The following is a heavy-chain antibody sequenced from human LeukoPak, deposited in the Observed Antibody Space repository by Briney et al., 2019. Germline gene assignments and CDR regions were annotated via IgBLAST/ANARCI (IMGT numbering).Heavy chain of an antibody. V-gene: IGHV3-48*03. CDR1: GFTFSSYE. J-gene: IGHJ4*02. CDR3: ARFYQLLTH. D-gene: IGHD2-2*01. CDR2: ISSSGSTI. Sequence: GGSLRLSCAASGFTFSSYEMNWVRQAPGKGLEWVSYISSSGSTIYYADSVKGRFTISRDNAKNSLYLQMNSLRAEDTAVYYCARFYQLLTHWGQGTLVTVSS.